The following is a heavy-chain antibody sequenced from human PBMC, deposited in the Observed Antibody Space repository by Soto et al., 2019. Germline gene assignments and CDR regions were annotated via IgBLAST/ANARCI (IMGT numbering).Heavy chain of an antibody. CDR2: IYSGGST. J-gene: IGHJ6*03. V-gene: IGHV3-53*04. Sequence: EVQLVESGGGLVQPGGSLRLSCAASGFTVSSNYMSWVRQAPGKGLEWVSVIYSGGSTYYADSVRGRFTISRHNSKNTLYLQMNNLTADDTAVYYCARGAPYYVSGYDSYYSYMAVWGEGTAVTVSS. D-gene: IGHD5-12*01. CDR1: GFTVSSNY. CDR3: ARGAPYYVSGYDSYYSYMAV.